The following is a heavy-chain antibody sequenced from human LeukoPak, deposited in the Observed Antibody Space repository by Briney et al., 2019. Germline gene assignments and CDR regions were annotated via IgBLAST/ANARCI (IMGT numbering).Heavy chain of an antibody. CDR1: GATFSSYA. CDR2: FIPIFGTA. J-gene: IGHJ5*02. CDR3: ARVSTITIVGVVIDNWFDP. D-gene: IGHD3-3*01. V-gene: IGHV1-69*05. Sequence: SGKLSCKASGATFSSYAISWVRQAPGQGHGWRGGFIPIFGTANYAQKFQGRVTITTDESTSTANIELSSLRSENTGVYYCARVSTITIVGVVIDNWFDPGGQGTLVTVSS.